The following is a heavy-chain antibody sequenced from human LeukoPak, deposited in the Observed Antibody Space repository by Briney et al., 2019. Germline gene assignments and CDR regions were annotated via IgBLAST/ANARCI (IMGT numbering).Heavy chain of an antibody. V-gene: IGHV3-33*06. Sequence: PGGSLRLSCAASGFTFSSYGMHRVRQAPGKGLEWVAVIWYDGSNKFYADSVKGRFTISRDNSKNTLYLQMSSLTAEDTAVYYCAKGFLTGYLYYFDYWGQGTLVTVSS. CDR2: IWYDGSNK. CDR3: AKGFLTGYLYYFDY. CDR1: GFTFSSYG. D-gene: IGHD3-9*01. J-gene: IGHJ4*02.